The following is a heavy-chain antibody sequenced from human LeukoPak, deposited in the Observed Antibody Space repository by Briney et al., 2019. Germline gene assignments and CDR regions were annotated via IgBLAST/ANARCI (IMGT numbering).Heavy chain of an antibody. V-gene: IGHV3-30*02. Sequence: GGSLRLSCAASGFTFSSYGMHWVRQALGKGLEWVAFIRYDGSNKYYADSVKGRFTISRDNSKNTLYLQMNSLRAEDTAVYYCAKDTGKYGSGWTDYWGQGTLVTVSS. CDR1: GFTFSSYG. D-gene: IGHD6-19*01. CDR3: AKDTGKYGSGWTDY. CDR2: IRYDGSNK. J-gene: IGHJ4*02.